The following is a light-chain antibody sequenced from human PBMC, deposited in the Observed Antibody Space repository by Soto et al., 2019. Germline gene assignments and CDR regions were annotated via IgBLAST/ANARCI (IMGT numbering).Light chain of an antibody. V-gene: IGKV1-6*01. CDR1: QGIGSD. CDR2: AAS. J-gene: IGKJ5*01. Sequence: AIQMTQSPPSLSASVGDRVIITCRASQGIGSDLGWYQQRPGKAPKLLISAASSLQSGVQPRFSGSGSGTDFTLTISSLQPDDFATYYCLQDHDSPITFGQGTRLEI. CDR3: LQDHDSPIT.